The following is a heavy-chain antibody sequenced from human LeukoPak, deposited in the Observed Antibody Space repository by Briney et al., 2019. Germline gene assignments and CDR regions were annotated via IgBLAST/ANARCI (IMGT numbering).Heavy chain of an antibody. J-gene: IGHJ3*02. Sequence: SASPSFTSAVSVDSISSANRSSSREPPGKRLWWTAHIYYGGSTYYNTSLKSRVTISVATSKNQFALRLSSLTAADTAVYYCARVGSHWLRGAFDIWGQGTMVTVSS. CDR1: VDSISSAN. D-gene: IGHD6-19*01. V-gene: IGHV4-59*01. CDR3: ARVGSHWLRGAFDI. CDR2: IYYGGST.